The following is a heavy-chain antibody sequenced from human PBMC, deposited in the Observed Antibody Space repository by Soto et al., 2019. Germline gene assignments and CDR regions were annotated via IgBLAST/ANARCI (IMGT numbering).Heavy chain of an antibody. CDR1: GGTFSSYA. CDR3: ARDSSTVPLYSSGSP. J-gene: IGHJ5*02. D-gene: IGHD3-22*01. V-gene: IGHV1-69*13. CDR2: IIPIFGTA. Sequence: SVKVSCKASGGTFSSYAISWVRQAPGQGLEWTGGIIPIFGTANYAQKFQGRVAITADESTSTAYMELSSLRSEDTAVYYCARDSSTVPLYSSGSPLGQGTLVTVSS.